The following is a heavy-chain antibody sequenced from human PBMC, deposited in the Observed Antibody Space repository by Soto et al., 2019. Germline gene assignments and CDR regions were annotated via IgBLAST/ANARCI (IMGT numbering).Heavy chain of an antibody. CDR1: GFTFSSYS. CDR3: ARGGYCSGGSCDGIWFDP. CDR2: ISSSSSYI. D-gene: IGHD2-15*01. J-gene: IGHJ5*02. V-gene: IGHV3-21*01. Sequence: EVQLVESGGGLVKPGGSLRLSCAASGFTFSSYSMNWVRQAPGKGLEWVSSISSSSSYIYYADSVKGRFTISRDNAKNSLYLQMNSPRAEDTAVYYCARGGYCSGGSCDGIWFDPWGQGTLVTVSS.